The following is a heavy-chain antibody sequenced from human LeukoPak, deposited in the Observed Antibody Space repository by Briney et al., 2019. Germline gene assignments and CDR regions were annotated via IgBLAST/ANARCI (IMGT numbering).Heavy chain of an antibody. V-gene: IGHV3-7*01. CDR3: ARVYSNYDYYYYMDV. CDR2: IKQDGSEK. J-gene: IGHJ6*03. CDR1: GFTFSSYA. Sequence: GGSLRLSCAASGFTFSSYAMSWVRQAPGKGLEGVANIKQDGSEKYYVDSVKGRFTISRDNAKNSLYLQMNSLRAEDTAVYYCARVYSNYDYYYYMDVWGKGTTVTVSS. D-gene: IGHD4-11*01.